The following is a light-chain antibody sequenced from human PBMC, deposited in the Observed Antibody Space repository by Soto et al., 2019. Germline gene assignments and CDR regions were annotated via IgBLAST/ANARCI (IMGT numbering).Light chain of an antibody. CDR1: RSISNSY. CDR3: QQYDNSPYT. CDR2: GAS. V-gene: IGKV3-20*01. Sequence: EIVLTQSPGTLSLSPGEKATLSCRASRSISNSYLAWYQQKPGQAPRLLIYGASSRATGIPDRFSGSGSGTDFTLTISRLEPEDFAVYYCQQYDNSPYTFGQGTKLEIK. J-gene: IGKJ2*01.